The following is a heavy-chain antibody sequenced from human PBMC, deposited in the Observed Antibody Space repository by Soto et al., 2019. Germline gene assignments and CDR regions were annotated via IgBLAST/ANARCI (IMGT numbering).Heavy chain of an antibody. CDR1: GGTFSSYG. CDR2: INVDNGNT. Sequence: GASVKVSCKASGGTFSSYGISWVRQAPGQGLEWMGWINVDNGNTKYSQKFQGRLTLTRDKSTSTAYMELSSLRSEDTAVYYCARDRAVVVPAASELDYWGQGTLVTVSS. CDR3: ARDRAVVVPAASELDY. D-gene: IGHD2-2*01. V-gene: IGHV1-18*01. J-gene: IGHJ4*02.